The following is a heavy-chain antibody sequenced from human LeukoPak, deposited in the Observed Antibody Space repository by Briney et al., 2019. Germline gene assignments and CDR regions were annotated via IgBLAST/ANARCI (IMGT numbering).Heavy chain of an antibody. J-gene: IGHJ4*02. CDR3: ARNDYGDYAGLDY. D-gene: IGHD4-17*01. V-gene: IGHV3-30*03. CDR2: ISYDGSNK. Sequence: GRSLRLSCAASGFTFSSYGMHWVRQAPGKGLEWVAVISYDGSNKYYADSVKGRFTISRDNSKNTLYLQMNSLRAEDTAVYYCARNDYGDYAGLDYWGQGTLVTVSS. CDR1: GFTFSSYG.